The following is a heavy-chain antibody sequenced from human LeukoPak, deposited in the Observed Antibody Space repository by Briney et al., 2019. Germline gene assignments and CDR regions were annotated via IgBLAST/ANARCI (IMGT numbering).Heavy chain of an antibody. CDR2: ISSYSANT. V-gene: IGHV1-18*01. CDR1: GYTFTSYG. CDR3: ARVGVTGSSWYYYYYYMDV. D-gene: IGHD6-13*01. Sequence: ASVKVSCKASGYTFTSYGISWVRQAPGQWLEWMGWISSYSANTIYAQKFQGRVTITADESTNTAYMELSSLRSEDTAVYYCARVGVTGSSWYYYYYYMDVWGKGTTVTVSS. J-gene: IGHJ6*03.